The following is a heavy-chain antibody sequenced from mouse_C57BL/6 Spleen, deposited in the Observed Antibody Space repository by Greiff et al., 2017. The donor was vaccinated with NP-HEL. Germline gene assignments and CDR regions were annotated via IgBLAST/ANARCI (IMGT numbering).Heavy chain of an antibody. V-gene: IGHV14-3*01. D-gene: IGHD1-1*01. J-gene: IGHJ1*03. CDR3: ASPITTVVADWYFDV. CDR2: IDPANGNT. Sequence: EVQLQQSVAELVRPGASVKLSCTASGFNIRNTYMHWVKQRPEQGLEWIGRIDPANGNTKYAPKFQGKATITADTSSNTAYLQLSSLTSEDTAIYYCASPITTVVADWYFDVWGTGTTVTVSS. CDR1: GFNIRNTY.